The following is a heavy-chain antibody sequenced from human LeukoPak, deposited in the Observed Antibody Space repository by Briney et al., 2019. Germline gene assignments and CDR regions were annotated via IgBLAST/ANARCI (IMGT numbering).Heavy chain of an antibody. CDR3: ARAYYGDN. V-gene: IGHV1-2*02. CDR2: NKPNSGST. Sequence: ASVKVSCKASGYTFTGYYMHWVRQAPGQGLEWMGWNKPNSGSTNYAQKFQGRVTMTRDTSISTAYMELSRLRSDDTAVYYCARAYYGDNWGQGTLVTVSS. CDR1: GYTFTGYY. D-gene: IGHD3-10*01. J-gene: IGHJ4*02.